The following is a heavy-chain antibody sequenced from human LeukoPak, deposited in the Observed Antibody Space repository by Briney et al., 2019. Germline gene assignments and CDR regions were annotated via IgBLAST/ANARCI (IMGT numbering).Heavy chain of an antibody. Sequence: SETLSLTCTVSGGSVSSGTYYWSWIRQPPGKGLEWIGYIHYSGSTNYNPSLKSRVTISVDASKNQCSLKLSPVTTADTAVYYCTRSTNLEAFDIWGQGTMVTVSS. CDR1: GGSVSSGTYY. J-gene: IGHJ3*02. V-gene: IGHV4-61*01. CDR3: TRSTNLEAFDI. D-gene: IGHD2-8*01. CDR2: IHYSGST.